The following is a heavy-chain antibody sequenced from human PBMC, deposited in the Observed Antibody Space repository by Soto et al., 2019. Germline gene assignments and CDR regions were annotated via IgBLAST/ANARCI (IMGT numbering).Heavy chain of an antibody. J-gene: IGHJ4*02. D-gene: IGHD3-16*01. CDR2: ISYNGRNK. CDR3: ARQAKIGDRSQFYFDS. V-gene: IGHV3-30*04. CDR1: GFTFSFYA. Sequence: QVHLVESGGDVVQPGRSLRLSCAASGFTFSFYAMHCVRQAPGKGLEWVAVISYNGRNKHYVDSVKGRFTISRDNSQDTLYLQMDSLRPDDTAVYYCARQAKIGDRSQFYFDSWGQGTLVTVSS.